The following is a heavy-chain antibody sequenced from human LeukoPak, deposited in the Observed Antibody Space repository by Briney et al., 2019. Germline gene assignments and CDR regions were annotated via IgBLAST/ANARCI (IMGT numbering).Heavy chain of an antibody. CDR3: ARMIVVSDAFDI. CDR2: MNPNSGNT. V-gene: IGHV1-8*03. CDR1: GYTFTGYY. J-gene: IGHJ3*02. Sequence: ASVKVSCKASGYTFTGYYMHWVRQAPGQGLEWMGWMNPNSGNTGYAQKFQGRVTITRNTSISTAYMELSSLRSEDTAVYYCARMIVVSDAFDIWGQGTMVTVSS. D-gene: IGHD3-22*01.